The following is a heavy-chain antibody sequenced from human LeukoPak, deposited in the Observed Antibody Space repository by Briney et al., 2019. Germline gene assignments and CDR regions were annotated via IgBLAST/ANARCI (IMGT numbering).Heavy chain of an antibody. CDR3: AREASGFDY. J-gene: IGHJ4*02. D-gene: IGHD6-25*01. Sequence: PGRSLRLSCAASGFTFSSYTMHWVRQAPGKGLEWVAVISYDGSNKYYADSVKGRFTISRDNSKDTLFLQMSSPRAEDTAVFYCAREASGFDYWGQGTLVTVSS. CDR1: GFTFSSYT. V-gene: IGHV3-30*15. CDR2: ISYDGSNK.